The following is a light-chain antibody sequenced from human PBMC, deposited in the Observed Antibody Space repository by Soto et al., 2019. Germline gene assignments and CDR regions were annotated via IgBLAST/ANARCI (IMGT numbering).Light chain of an antibody. J-gene: IGKJ2*01. CDR2: GAS. CDR1: QSVSSSY. CDR3: QQYVSSPPYT. V-gene: IGKV3-20*01. Sequence: EIVLTHSPGTLSLSPGERATLSCRASQSVSSSYLAWYQQKPGQAPRLLIYGASSRATGIPDRFSGSGSGTDFTLTISRLEPEDFAVYYCQQYVSSPPYTFGQGTKLAIK.